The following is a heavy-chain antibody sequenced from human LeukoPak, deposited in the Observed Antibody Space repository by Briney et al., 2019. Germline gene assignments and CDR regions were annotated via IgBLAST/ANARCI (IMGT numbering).Heavy chain of an antibody. CDR3: AREFSGSNYGFPFDY. Sequence: AGGSLRLSCAASGFTFSSYSMNWVRQAPGKGLEWVSSISSSSSYIYYADSVKGRFTISRDNAKNSLYLQMNSLGAEDTAVYYCAREFSGSNYGFPFDYWGQGTLVTVSS. CDR1: GFTFSSYS. D-gene: IGHD1-26*01. J-gene: IGHJ4*02. V-gene: IGHV3-21*01. CDR2: ISSSSSYI.